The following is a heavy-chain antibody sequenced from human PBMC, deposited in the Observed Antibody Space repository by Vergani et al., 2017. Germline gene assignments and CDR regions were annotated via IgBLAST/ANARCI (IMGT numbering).Heavy chain of an antibody. CDR3: ARDGVPAAIDYYYGMDV. J-gene: IGHJ6*02. CDR2: MNPNSGNT. V-gene: IGHV1-8*01. Sequence: QVQLVQSGAEVKKPGASVKVSCKASGYTFTSYDINWVRQATGQGLEWMGWMNPNSGNTGYAQKFQGRVTMTRNTSMSTAYMELSSLRSEDTAVYYCARDGVPAAIDYYYGMDVWGQGTTVTVSS. D-gene: IGHD2-2*01. CDR1: GYTFTSYD.